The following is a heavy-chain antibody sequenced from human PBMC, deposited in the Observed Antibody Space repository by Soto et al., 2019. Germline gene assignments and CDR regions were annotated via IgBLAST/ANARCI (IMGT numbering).Heavy chain of an antibody. D-gene: IGHD3-10*02. CDR1: GGSLGGYY. CDR2: LSQRGGG. CDR3: ARRRSVIVATVYVKGAFDI. Sequence: QVQLQQWGAGLLKASETLSLTCGVSGGSLGGYYWSWLRQSPGKGLELIGDLSQRGGGIYNPSLKSRVTMSVDTSKNQFSLTLRSVTAADTALYYCARRRSVIVATVYVKGAFDIWGQGPLVTVSS. V-gene: IGHV4-34*02. J-gene: IGHJ3*02.